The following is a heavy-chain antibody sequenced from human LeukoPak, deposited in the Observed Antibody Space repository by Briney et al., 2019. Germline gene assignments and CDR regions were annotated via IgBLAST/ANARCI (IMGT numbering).Heavy chain of an antibody. V-gene: IGHV3-23*01. CDR1: GFTFRNYA. D-gene: IGHD1-26*01. CDR2: IKNSDGST. Sequence: GGSLRLSCATSGFTFRNYAMSWVRQASGMGLEWVSSIKNSDGSTYYADSVRGRFTISRDNSKNTMYLQMNNLREEDTAVYYCTRDPILGAPDYFDYWGQGTLVTVSS. CDR3: TRDPILGAPDYFDY. J-gene: IGHJ4*02.